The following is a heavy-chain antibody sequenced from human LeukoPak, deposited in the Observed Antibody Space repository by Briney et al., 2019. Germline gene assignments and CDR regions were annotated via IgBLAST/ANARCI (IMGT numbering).Heavy chain of an antibody. CDR2: IYHSGST. J-gene: IGHJ4*02. V-gene: IGHV4-30-2*01. Sequence: SETLSLTCAVSGGSISSCGYSWSWIRQPPGKGLEWIGYIYHSGSTYYNPSLKSRVTISVDRSKNQFSLKLSSVTAADTAVYYCARGGYSSSWSGYFDYWGQGTLVTVSS. CDR3: ARGGYSSSWSGYFDY. D-gene: IGHD6-13*01. CDR1: GGSISSCGYS.